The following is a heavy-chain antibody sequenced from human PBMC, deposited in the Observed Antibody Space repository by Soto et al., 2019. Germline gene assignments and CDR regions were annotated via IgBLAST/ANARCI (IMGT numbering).Heavy chain of an antibody. Sequence: PSETLSLTCTVSGGSISSYYWSWIRQPPGKGLEWIGYIYYSGSTNYNPSLKSRVTISVDTSKNQFSLKLSSVTAADTAVYYCARHYDFWSGYPPSEAYYFDYWGQGTLVTVSS. CDR2: IYYSGST. V-gene: IGHV4-59*01. CDR3: ARHYDFWSGYPPSEAYYFDY. J-gene: IGHJ4*02. CDR1: GGSISSYY. D-gene: IGHD3-3*01.